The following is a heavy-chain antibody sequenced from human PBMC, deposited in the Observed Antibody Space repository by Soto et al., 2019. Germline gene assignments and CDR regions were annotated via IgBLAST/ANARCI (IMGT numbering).Heavy chain of an antibody. J-gene: IGHJ4*02. CDR1: GGSISSYY. CDR2: IYYSGST. CDR3: ARAVDSSGYYYDY. Sequence: VQLQESGPGLVKPSETLSLTCTVSGGSISSYYWSWIRQPPGKGLEWIGYIYYSGSTNYNPSLKSRVTIPVDTSKNQFSLKLSSVTAADTAVYYCARAVDSSGYYYDYWGQGTLVTVSS. D-gene: IGHD3-22*01. V-gene: IGHV4-59*08.